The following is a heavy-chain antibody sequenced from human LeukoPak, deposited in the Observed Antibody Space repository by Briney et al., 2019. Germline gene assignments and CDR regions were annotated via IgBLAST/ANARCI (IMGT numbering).Heavy chain of an antibody. CDR1: GGSDSSAY. J-gene: IGHJ3*02. CDR3: ARGSTGAYDI. V-gene: IGHV4-59*02. CDR2: IYYTGSS. Sequence: PSETLSLTCAVSGGSDSSAYWSWIRQPPGKRLEWIGYIYYTGSSDYNPSLKSRVTISLDTSKNQFSLKLTSVTAADTALYYCARGSTGAYDIWGQGTMVTVSS.